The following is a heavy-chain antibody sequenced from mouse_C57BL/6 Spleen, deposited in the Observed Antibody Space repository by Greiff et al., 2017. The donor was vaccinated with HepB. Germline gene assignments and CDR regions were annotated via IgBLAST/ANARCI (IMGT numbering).Heavy chain of an antibody. J-gene: IGHJ2*01. D-gene: IGHD2-12*01. Sequence: VQLQQSGAELVRPGSSVKLSCKASGYTFTSYWMHWVKQRPIQGLEWIGNIDPSDSETHYNQKFKDKSTLTVDKSSSTAYMQLSSLTSEDSAVYDWARRSNDNYLDYWGQGTTLTVSS. CDR3: ARRSNDNYLDY. V-gene: IGHV1-52*01. CDR2: IDPSDSET. CDR1: GYTFTSYW.